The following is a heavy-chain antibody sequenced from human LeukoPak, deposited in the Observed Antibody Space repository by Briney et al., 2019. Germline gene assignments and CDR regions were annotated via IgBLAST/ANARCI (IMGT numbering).Heavy chain of an antibody. CDR1: GFTFSSYS. J-gene: IGHJ1*01. CDR3: ASSGLYSYGYFQH. CDR2: ISSSSSYI. V-gene: IGHV3-21*01. D-gene: IGHD5-18*01. Sequence: GGSLRLSCAASGFTFSSYSMNWVRQAPGKGLEWVSSISSSSSYIYYADSVKGRFTISRDNAKNSLYLQMNSLRAEDTAVYYCASSGLYSYGYFQHWGQGTLVTVSS.